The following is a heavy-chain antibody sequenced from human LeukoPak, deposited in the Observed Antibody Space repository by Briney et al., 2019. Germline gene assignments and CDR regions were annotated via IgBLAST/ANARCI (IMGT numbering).Heavy chain of an antibody. D-gene: IGHD3-22*01. V-gene: IGHV3-21*01. CDR3: ARDESYYYDSSGYTGGY. CDR1: GFTFSSYS. J-gene: IGHJ4*02. Sequence: PGGSLRPSCAASGFTFSSYSMNWVRQAPGKGLEWVSSISSSSSYIYYADSVKGRFTISRDNAKNSLYLQMNSLRAEDTAVYYCARDESYYYDSSGYTGGYWGQGTLVTVSS. CDR2: ISSSSSYI.